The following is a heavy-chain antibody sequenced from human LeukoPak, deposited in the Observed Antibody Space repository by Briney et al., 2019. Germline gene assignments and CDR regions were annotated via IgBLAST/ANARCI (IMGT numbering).Heavy chain of an antibody. CDR1: GFTFSDYY. J-gene: IGHJ4*02. CDR3: AKLASITMVRGVTVPHFDY. CDR2: ISSSSSYT. V-gene: IGHV3-11*06. Sequence: GGSLRLSCAASGFTFSDYYMSWIRQAPGKGLEWVSYISSSSSYTNYVDSVRGRFTISRDNAKNSLYLQMNSLRAEDTAVYYCAKLASITMVRGVTVPHFDYWGQGTLVTVSS. D-gene: IGHD3-10*01.